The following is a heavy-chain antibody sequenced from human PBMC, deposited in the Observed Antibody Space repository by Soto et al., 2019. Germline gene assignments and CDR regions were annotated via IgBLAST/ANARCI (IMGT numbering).Heavy chain of an antibody. Sequence: ASVKVSCKASGYTFTSYGISWVRQAPGQGLEWMGWISAYNGNTNYAQKLQGRVTMTTDTSTSTAYMELRSLRSDDTAVYYCAWEGYDFWSGRGAHDAFDIWGQGTMVT. CDR3: AWEGYDFWSGRGAHDAFDI. J-gene: IGHJ3*02. CDR1: GYTFTSYG. D-gene: IGHD3-3*01. CDR2: ISAYNGNT. V-gene: IGHV1-18*01.